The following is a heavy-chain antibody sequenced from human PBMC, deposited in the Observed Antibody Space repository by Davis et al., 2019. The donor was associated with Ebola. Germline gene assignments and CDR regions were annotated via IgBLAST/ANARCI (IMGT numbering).Heavy chain of an antibody. D-gene: IGHD3-22*01. Sequence: LRLSCTVSGGPISRGGSYWTWIRQHPGKGLEWIGYIYYIGSTYYKPSLKSRVTISLDTSKNQFSLNLYSVTAADTAVYYCARDLRYDSSGYDYYFYMDVWGKGTTVTVSS. V-gene: IGHV4-31*03. CDR3: ARDLRYDSSGYDYYFYMDV. CDR1: GGPISRGGSY. CDR2: IYYIGST. J-gene: IGHJ6*03.